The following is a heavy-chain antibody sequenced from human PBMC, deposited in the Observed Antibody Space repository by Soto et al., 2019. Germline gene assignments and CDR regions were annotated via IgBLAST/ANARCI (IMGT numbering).Heavy chain of an antibody. V-gene: IGHV4-4*07. CDR2: IYSSGTT. J-gene: IGHJ5*02. CDR1: GISIDNYY. Sequence: QVQLQQSGPGLVKPSETLSLTCTVSGISIDNYYCSWIRQSAGKGLEWIGRIYSSGTTNYNPSLKSRFTMSVDMSKSQFSLNVRSVTAADTAVYYCVRDVGGSGWFAPWGQGTLVTVSS. CDR3: VRDVGGSGWFAP.